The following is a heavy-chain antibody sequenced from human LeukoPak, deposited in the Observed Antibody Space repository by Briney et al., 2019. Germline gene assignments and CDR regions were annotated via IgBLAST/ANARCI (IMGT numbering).Heavy chain of an antibody. J-gene: IGHJ4*02. CDR3: ARQHDTAYEDLDY. Sequence: KAGGSLRLSCAASGFTFSDYYMSWIRQPPGKGLEWIGEINHSGSTNYNPSLKSRVTISVDTSKNQFSLKLSSVTAADTAVYYCARQHDTAYEDLDYWGQGTLVTVSS. D-gene: IGHD5-18*01. V-gene: IGHV4-34*01. CDR2: INHSGST. CDR1: GFTFSDYY.